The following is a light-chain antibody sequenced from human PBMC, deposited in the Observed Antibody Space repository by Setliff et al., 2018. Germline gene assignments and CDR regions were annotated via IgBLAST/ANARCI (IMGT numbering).Light chain of an antibody. CDR1: NIGGKS. V-gene: IGLV3-21*04. J-gene: IGLJ1*01. Sequence: SYELTQPPSVPVAPGKTARITCGGNNIGGKSVNWYQQKPGQAPVLVIYYESDRPSGIPERFFGSNSGNTATLTISRVESGVEADYYCPMCDSGSEHYVFGTGTKVTVL. CDR3: PMCDSGSEHYV. CDR2: YES.